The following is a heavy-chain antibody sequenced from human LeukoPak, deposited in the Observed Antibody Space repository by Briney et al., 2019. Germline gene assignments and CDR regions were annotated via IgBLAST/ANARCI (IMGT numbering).Heavy chain of an antibody. CDR2: IIPILGIA. Sequence: GSSVKVSCKASGGTFSSYAISWVRQAPGQGLEWMGRIIPILGIANYAQKFQGRVTITADKSTSTAYMELSSLRSEDTAVYYCAGGALGYCSSTSCYGNWFDPWGQGTLVTVSS. CDR1: GGTFSSYA. V-gene: IGHV1-69*04. CDR3: AGGALGYCSSTSCYGNWFDP. D-gene: IGHD2-2*01. J-gene: IGHJ5*02.